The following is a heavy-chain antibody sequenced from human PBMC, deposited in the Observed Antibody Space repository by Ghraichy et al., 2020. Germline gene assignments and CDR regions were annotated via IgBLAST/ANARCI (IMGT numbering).Heavy chain of an antibody. CDR1: GGSVSSGSYY. D-gene: IGHD3-22*01. J-gene: IGHJ2*01. CDR3: ARETYYYDSSGYRRYFDL. CDR2: IYESGYIYDSGST. Sequence: SETLSLTCTVSGGSVSSGSYYWSWIRQPPGKGLEWIGYIYESGYIYDSGSTKYNPSLKSRVTISVDTSKNQFSLKLSSVTAADTAVYYCARETYYYDSSGYRRYFDLWGRGTLVTVSS. V-gene: IGHV4-61*01.